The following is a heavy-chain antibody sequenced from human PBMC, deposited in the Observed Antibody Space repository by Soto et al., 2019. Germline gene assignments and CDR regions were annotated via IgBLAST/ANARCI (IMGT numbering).Heavy chain of an antibody. CDR2: IYSGGST. CDR3: ARVCSGGSCYFVFDY. CDR1: GFTVSSNY. V-gene: IGHV3-53*01. J-gene: IGHJ4*02. D-gene: IGHD2-15*01. Sequence: GGSLRLSCAASGFTVSSNYMSWVRKAPGKGLEWVSVIYSGGSTYYADSVKGRFTISRDNSKNTLYLQMNSLRAEDTAVYYCARVCSGGSCYFVFDYWGQGTLVTVSS.